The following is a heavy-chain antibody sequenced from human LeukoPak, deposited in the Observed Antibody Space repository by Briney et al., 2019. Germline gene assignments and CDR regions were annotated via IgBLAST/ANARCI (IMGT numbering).Heavy chain of an antibody. CDR1: GFTFSSYA. J-gene: IGHJ4*02. V-gene: IGHV3-23*01. CDR3: AKFSSRVERRGYFDY. D-gene: IGHD1-1*01. Sequence: GGSLRLSCAASGFTFSSYAMSWVRQAPGKGLEWVSATTGGGGSTYYADSVKGRFTISRDNSKNTLYLQMNSLRAEDTAVYYCAKFSSRVERRGYFDYWGRGTLVTVSS. CDR2: TTGGGGST.